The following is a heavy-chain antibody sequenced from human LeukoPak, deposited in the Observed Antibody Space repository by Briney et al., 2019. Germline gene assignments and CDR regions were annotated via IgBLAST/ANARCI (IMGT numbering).Heavy chain of an antibody. CDR2: ISPSGGST. J-gene: IGHJ4*02. V-gene: IGHV3-23*01. CDR1: GFTFSNYA. Sequence: GGSLRLSCAAFGFTFSNYAINWVRQAPGKGLEWVSAISPSGGSTHYADSVKGRFTISRDDSKNTLYLQMNSLRAEDTSIYYCAKSGSYSYLDYWGQGTLVTVSS. CDR3: AKSGSYSYLDY. D-gene: IGHD1-26*01.